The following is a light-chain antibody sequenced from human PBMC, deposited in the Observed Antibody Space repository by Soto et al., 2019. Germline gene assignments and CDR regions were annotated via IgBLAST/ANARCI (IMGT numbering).Light chain of an antibody. Sequence: EIVLTQSPGTLSLSPGERATLSCRASQIVSTTYLAWYQQKPGQAPRLLISAASTRATGIPDRFSGSGSGTDFTLTISRLEPEDFAVYYCQQYDTSPRTFGQGTKVEIK. CDR2: AAS. J-gene: IGKJ1*01. CDR3: QQYDTSPRT. CDR1: QIVSTTY. V-gene: IGKV3-20*01.